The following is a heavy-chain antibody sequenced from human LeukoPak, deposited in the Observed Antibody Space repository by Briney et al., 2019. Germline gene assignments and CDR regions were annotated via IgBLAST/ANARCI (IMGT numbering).Heavy chain of an antibody. D-gene: IGHD2-2*01. CDR1: GFTFSNYW. V-gene: IGHV3-7*01. J-gene: IGHJ4*02. CDR3: ARGYCSSTSCFSAGLKDF. Sequence: PGGSLRLSCAASGFTFSNYWMSWVRQAPGKGLEWVANIKQDGSEKYYVDSVKGRFTISRDNAKNSLYLQMNSLRADDTALYYCARGYCSSTSCFSAGLKDFWGQGTLVTVSS. CDR2: IKQDGSEK.